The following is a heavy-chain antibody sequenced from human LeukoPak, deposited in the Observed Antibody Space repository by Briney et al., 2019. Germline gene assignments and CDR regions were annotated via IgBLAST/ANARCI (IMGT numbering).Heavy chain of an antibody. CDR1: GGSFSGYY. Sequence: SETLSLTCAVYGGSFSGYYWSWIRQPPGKGLEWIGEINHSGSTNYNPSFKSRVTISVDTSKNQFSLKLSSVTAADTAVYYCASLHDYGDYFFDYWGQGTLVTVSS. CDR3: ASLHDYGDYFFDY. CDR2: INHSGST. J-gene: IGHJ4*02. V-gene: IGHV4-34*01. D-gene: IGHD4-17*01.